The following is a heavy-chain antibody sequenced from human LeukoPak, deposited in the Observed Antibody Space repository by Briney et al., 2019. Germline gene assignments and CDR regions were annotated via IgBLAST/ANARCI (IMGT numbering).Heavy chain of an antibody. CDR2: ISYDGSNK. J-gene: IGHJ4*02. Sequence: PGKSLRLSCAASGFTFSSYAMHWVRQAPGKGLEWVAVISYDGSNKYYADSVKGRFTISRDNSKNTLYLQMNSLRAEDTAVYYCARTLHDYGDYESEDYFDYWGQGTLVTVSS. V-gene: IGHV3-30-3*01. CDR3: ARTLHDYGDYESEDYFDY. D-gene: IGHD4-17*01. CDR1: GFTFSSYA.